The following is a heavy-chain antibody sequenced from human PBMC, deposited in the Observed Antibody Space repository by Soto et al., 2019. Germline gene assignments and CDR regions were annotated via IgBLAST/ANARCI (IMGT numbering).Heavy chain of an antibody. Sequence: PSETLSLTCTVSGGSISSGDYYWSWIRQPPGKGLEWIGYIYYSGSTYYNPSLKSRVTISVDTSKNQSSLKLSSVTAADTAVYYCAREEYYDILTGGNWFDPWGQGTLVTVSS. V-gene: IGHV4-30-4*01. CDR1: GGSISSGDYY. CDR3: AREEYYDILTGGNWFDP. CDR2: IYYSGST. D-gene: IGHD3-9*01. J-gene: IGHJ5*02.